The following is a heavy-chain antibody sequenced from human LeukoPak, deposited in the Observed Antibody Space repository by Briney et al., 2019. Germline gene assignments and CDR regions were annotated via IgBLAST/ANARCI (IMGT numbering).Heavy chain of an antibody. J-gene: IGHJ4*02. CDR1: GFTFSSYA. CDR3: AKISTWHVDY. CDR2: ISGSGGST. D-gene: IGHD3-3*01. V-gene: IGHV3-23*01. Sequence: GGSLRLSCAASGFTFSSYAMSWVRQAPGKGLEWVSAISGSGGSTYYADSVKGRFTISRDNSKNTVYLQMNSLRPEDAAVYYCAKISTWHVDYWGQGTLVTVSS.